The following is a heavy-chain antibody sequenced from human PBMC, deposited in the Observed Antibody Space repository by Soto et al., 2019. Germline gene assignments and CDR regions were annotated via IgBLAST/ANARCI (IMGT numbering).Heavy chain of an antibody. Sequence: SVKVSCKASGGTFSSYAISWVRQAPGQGPEWMGGIIPIFGTANYAQKFQGRVTITADESTSTAYMELSSLRSEDTAVYYCAREPDCGNSNYYGMDVWGQGTTVTVSS. CDR1: GGTFSSYA. CDR3: AREPDCGNSNYYGMDV. V-gene: IGHV1-69*13. J-gene: IGHJ6*02. D-gene: IGHD2-21*02. CDR2: IIPIFGTA.